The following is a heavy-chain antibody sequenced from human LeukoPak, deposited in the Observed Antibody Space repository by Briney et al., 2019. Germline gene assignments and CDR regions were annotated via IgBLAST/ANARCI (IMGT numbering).Heavy chain of an antibody. J-gene: IGHJ5*02. CDR3: ARDSFVPPGAPIFGEESWFDP. Sequence: SETLSLTCTVSGGSISSSSYYWGWIRQPPGKGLEWIGSIYYSGSTYYNPSLKSRVTISVDTSKNQFSLKLSSVTAADTAVYYCARDSFVPPGAPIFGEESWFDPWGQGTLVTVSS. D-gene: IGHD3-3*01. V-gene: IGHV4-39*07. CDR2: IYYSGST. CDR1: GGSISSSSYY.